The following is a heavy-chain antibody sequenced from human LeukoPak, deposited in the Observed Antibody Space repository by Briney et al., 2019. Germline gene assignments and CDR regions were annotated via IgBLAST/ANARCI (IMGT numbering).Heavy chain of an antibody. Sequence: ASVKVSCKASGGTFSSYAISWVRLAPGQGLEWMGGIIPIFGTANYAQKFQGRVTITADESTSTAYMELSSLRSEDTAVYYCAREPSRGPAAISNPWGQGTLVTVSS. J-gene: IGHJ5*02. CDR3: AREPSRGPAAISNP. V-gene: IGHV1-69*13. CDR1: GGTFSSYA. CDR2: IIPIFGTA. D-gene: IGHD2-2*02.